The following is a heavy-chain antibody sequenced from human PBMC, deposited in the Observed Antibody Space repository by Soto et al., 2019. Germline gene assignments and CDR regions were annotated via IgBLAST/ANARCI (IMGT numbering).Heavy chain of an antibody. CDR2: ITTFNGNT. V-gene: IGHV1-18*01. CDR3: VRDRYAYFDPPASDY. CDR1: GYSFTNFG. Sequence: QVQLMQSGPEVKKPGASMRVSCKTSGYSFTNFGISWVRQAPGPGLEWMGWITTFNGNTNYAQRFQGRMTVTSETATSTVYMELTGLTSDDTAVYYCVRDRYAYFDPPASDYLGQGTLVTVSS. J-gene: IGHJ4*02. D-gene: IGHD3-9*01.